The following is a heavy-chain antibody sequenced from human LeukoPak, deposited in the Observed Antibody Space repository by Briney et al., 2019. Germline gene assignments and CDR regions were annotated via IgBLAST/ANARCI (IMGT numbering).Heavy chain of an antibody. CDR1: GGTFSSYA. CDR3: ARDYSSGWYVNYYYYYMDV. J-gene: IGHJ6*03. V-gene: IGHV1-2*02. D-gene: IGHD6-19*01. CDR2: INPNSGGT. Sequence: ASVKVSCKASGGTFSSYAISWVRQAPGQGLEWMGWINPNSGGTKYAQKFQGRVTMTRDTSISTAYMELSRLRSDDTAVYYCARDYSSGWYVNYYYYYMDVWGKGTTVTVSS.